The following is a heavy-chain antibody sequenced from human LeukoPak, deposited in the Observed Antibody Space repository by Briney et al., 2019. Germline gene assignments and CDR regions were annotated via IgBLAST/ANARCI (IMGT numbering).Heavy chain of an antibody. CDR1: GFSFSDSY. D-gene: IGHD6-13*01. J-gene: IGHJ6*02. CDR3: VRVLAAGFRMDV. CDR2: ISVSATTT. Sequence: GSLRLSCAASGFSFSDSYMTWIRQAPGKGLECVSYISVSATTTWYADSVKGRFTISRDNAKKSLYLQMNNVSAEDTAVYYCVRVLAAGFRMDVWGQGTTVTISS. V-gene: IGHV3-11*01.